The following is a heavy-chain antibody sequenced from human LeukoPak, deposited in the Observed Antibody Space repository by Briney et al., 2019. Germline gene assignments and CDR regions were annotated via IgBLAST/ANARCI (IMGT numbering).Heavy chain of an antibody. D-gene: IGHD6-13*01. CDR2: INWNGRSI. CDR1: RFTFDEYG. J-gene: IGHJ4*02. CDR3: ARDKFGAAGNLFDY. Sequence: GGSLRLSCAASRFTFDEYGMSWVRQTAGKGLEWVSGINWNGRSIGYADSVKGRFTVSRDNAKNTLYLQMNSLRAEDTAVYYCARDKFGAAGNLFDYWGQGTLVTVSS. V-gene: IGHV3-20*04.